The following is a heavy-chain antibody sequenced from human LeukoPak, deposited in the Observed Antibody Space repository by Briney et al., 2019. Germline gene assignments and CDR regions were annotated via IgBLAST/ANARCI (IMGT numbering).Heavy chain of an antibody. Sequence: SETLSLTCTVSGGSISSYYWSWIRQPPGKGLEWIGYIYYSGSTNYNPSLKSRVTISVDTSKSQFSLKLSSVTAADTAVYYCAHLGYDILTGYYNWGQGTLVFVSS. CDR3: AHLGYDILTGYYN. CDR1: GGSISSYY. J-gene: IGHJ4*02. D-gene: IGHD3-9*01. V-gene: IGHV4-59*08. CDR2: IYYSGST.